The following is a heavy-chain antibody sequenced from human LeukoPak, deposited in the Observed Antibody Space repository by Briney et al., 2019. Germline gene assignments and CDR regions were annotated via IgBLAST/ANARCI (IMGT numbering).Heavy chain of an antibody. CDR1: GYTFTSYG. CDR3: ARDRRGYCSGGGCRRFDP. Sequence: GASVKVSCKASGYTFTSYGISWVRQAPGQGLEWMGWISAYNGNTNYAQKLQGRVTMTTDTSTSTAYMELRSLRSDDTAVYYCARDRRGYCSGGGCRRFDPWGQGTLVTVSS. J-gene: IGHJ5*02. D-gene: IGHD2-15*01. V-gene: IGHV1-18*01. CDR2: ISAYNGNT.